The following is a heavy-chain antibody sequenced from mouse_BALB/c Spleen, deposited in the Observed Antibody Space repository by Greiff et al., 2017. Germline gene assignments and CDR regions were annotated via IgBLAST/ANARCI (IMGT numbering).Heavy chain of an antibody. J-gene: IGHJ4*01. CDR1: GFTFSDYY. CDR3: ARGLVRRKGYAMDY. CDR2: ISDGGSYT. D-gene: IGHD2-14*01. Sequence: DVQLVESGGGLVKPGGSLKLSCAASGFTFSDYYMYWVRQTPEKRLEWVATISDGGSYTYYPDSVKGRFTISRDNAKNNLYLQMSSLKSEDTAMYYCARGLVRRKGYAMDYWGQGTSVTVSS. V-gene: IGHV5-4*02.